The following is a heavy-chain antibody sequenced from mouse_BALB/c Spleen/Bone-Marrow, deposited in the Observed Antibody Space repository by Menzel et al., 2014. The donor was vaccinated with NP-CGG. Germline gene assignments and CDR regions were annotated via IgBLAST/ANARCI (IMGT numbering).Heavy chain of an antibody. D-gene: IGHD4-1*01. Sequence: EVKLVESGGGLVQPGGSLKLSCAASGFDFSRYWMSWVRRAPGKGLEWIGEINPDSSTINYTPSLKDKFIISRDNAKNTLYLQMSKVRSEDTALYYRAKANGDVSGYFDVWGAGTTVTVSS. J-gene: IGHJ1*01. V-gene: IGHV4-1*02. CDR2: INPDSSTI. CDR1: GFDFSRYW. CDR3: AKANGDVSGYFDV.